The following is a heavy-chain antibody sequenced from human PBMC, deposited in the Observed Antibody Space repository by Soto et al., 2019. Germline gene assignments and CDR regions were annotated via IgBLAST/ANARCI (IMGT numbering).Heavy chain of an antibody. Sequence: QVQLVESGGGVVQPGRSLRLSCAASGFTFSSYGMHWVRQAPGKGLEWVAVIWYDGSNKYYADSVKGRFTISRDNSKNTLYLQMNSLRAEDTAVYYCARDDHYDSSGSFDYWGQGTLVTVSS. CDR2: IWYDGSNK. J-gene: IGHJ4*02. D-gene: IGHD3-22*01. V-gene: IGHV3-33*01. CDR1: GFTFSSYG. CDR3: ARDDHYDSSGSFDY.